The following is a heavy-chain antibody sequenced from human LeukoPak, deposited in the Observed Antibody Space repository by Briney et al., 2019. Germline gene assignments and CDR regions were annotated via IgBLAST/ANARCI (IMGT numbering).Heavy chain of an antibody. CDR1: GFTFSSYA. V-gene: IGHV3-23*01. D-gene: IGHD2-2*01. CDR2: ISGSGGST. CDR3: AKRRCSSTSCYSLDY. Sequence: GGSLRLSCVASGFTFSSYAMSWVRQAPGKGLEWVSAISGSGGSTYYADSVKGRFTISRDNSKNTLYLQMKSLRAEDTAVYYCAKRRCSSTSCYSLDYWGQGTLVTVSS. J-gene: IGHJ4*02.